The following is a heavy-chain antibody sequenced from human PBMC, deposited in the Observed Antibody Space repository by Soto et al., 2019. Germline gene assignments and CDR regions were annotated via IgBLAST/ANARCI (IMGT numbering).Heavy chain of an antibody. Sequence: SVKVSCKASGFTFTSSAVQWVRQARGQRLEWIGWIVVGSGNTNYAQKFQERVTITRDMSTSTAYMELSSLRSEDTAVYYCAADLRTGGYFDYWGKGTLVTVSS. CDR2: IVVGSGNT. CDR1: GFTFTSSA. V-gene: IGHV1-58*01. D-gene: IGHD4-17*01. J-gene: IGHJ4*02. CDR3: AADLRTGGYFDY.